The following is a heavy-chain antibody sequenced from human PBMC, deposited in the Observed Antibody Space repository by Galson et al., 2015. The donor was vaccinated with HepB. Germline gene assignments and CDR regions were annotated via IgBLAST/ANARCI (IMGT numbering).Heavy chain of an antibody. Sequence: SLRLSCAASGFTFSNAWMSWVRQAPGKGLEWVGRIKSKTDGGTTDYAAPVKGRFTISRDDSKNTLYLQMNSLKTEDTAVYYCTTDIYGDYPGMYYYYGMDVWGQGTTVTVSS. V-gene: IGHV3-15*01. J-gene: IGHJ6*02. CDR3: TTDIYGDYPGMYYYYGMDV. CDR1: GFTFSNAW. D-gene: IGHD4-17*01. CDR2: IKSKTDGGTT.